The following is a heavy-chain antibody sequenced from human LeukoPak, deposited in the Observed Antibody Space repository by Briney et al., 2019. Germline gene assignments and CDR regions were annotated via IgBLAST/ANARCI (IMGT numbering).Heavy chain of an antibody. J-gene: IGHJ6*02. CDR3: ARYNYDFWSGYYPKDVYYYYYGMDV. V-gene: IGHV1-69*01. CDR1: GGTFSSYA. D-gene: IGHD3-3*01. CDR2: IIPIFGTA. Sequence: VKVSCKASGGTFSSYAISWVRQAPGQGLEWMGGIIPIFGTANYAQKFQGRVTITADESTSTAYMELSSLRSEDTAVYYCARYNYDFWSGYYPKDVYYYYYGMDVWGQGTTVTVSS.